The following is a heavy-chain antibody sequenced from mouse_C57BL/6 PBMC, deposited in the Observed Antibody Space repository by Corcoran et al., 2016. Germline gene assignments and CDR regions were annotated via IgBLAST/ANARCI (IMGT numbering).Heavy chain of an antibody. CDR2: INTYSGVP. J-gene: IGHJ3*01. CDR1: GYTFTTYG. CDR3: ATGSSYGPFAY. D-gene: IGHD1-1*01. V-gene: IGHV9-3*01. Sequence: QIQLVQSGPELKKPGETVKISCKASGYTFTTYGMSWVKQAPGKGLKWMGWINTYSGVPTWADDFKGRFAFSLETSASTAYLQINNLKNEDTATYCCATGSSYGPFAYWGQGTLVTVSA.